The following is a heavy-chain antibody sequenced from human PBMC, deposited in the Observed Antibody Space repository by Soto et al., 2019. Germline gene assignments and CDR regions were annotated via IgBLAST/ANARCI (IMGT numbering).Heavy chain of an antibody. Sequence: GVSLRFSCAASGFTFSSYAMTWVRQAPGQGLEWVSRIDNSGGTTYYADSVKGRFTISRDNSKNTLYLQMNGLRAEDTAVYYCAKRRVEYCGGGTCYYFDYWGQGTLVTVSS. CDR1: GFTFSSYA. CDR2: IDNSGGTT. CDR3: AKRRVEYCGGGTCYYFDY. D-gene: IGHD2-15*01. J-gene: IGHJ4*02. V-gene: IGHV3-23*01.